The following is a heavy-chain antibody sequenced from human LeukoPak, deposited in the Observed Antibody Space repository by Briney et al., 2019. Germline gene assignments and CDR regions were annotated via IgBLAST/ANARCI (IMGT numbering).Heavy chain of an antibody. CDR1: GGSISSSNW. J-gene: IGHJ4*02. D-gene: IGHD3-16*02. CDR3: ARDAKNDYVWGSYL. V-gene: IGHV4-4*02. Sequence: SETLSLTCAVSGGSISSSNWWSWVHQPPGKGLEWIGEIYHSGSTNYNPSLKSRVTISVDTSKNQFSLKLSSVTAADTAVYYCARDAKNDYVWGSYLWGQGTLVTVSS. CDR2: IYHSGST.